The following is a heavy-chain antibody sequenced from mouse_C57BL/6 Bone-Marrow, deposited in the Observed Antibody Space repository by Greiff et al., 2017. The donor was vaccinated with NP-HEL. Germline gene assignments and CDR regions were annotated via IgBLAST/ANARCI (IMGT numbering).Heavy chain of an antibody. CDR3: ARELRPPFDY. D-gene: IGHD1-2*01. Sequence: EVKVVESGGGLVKPGGSLKLSCAASGFTFSDYGMHWVRQAPEKGLEWVAYISSGSSTIYYADTVKGRFTISRDNAKNTLFLQMTSLRSEDTAMYYCARELRPPFDYWGQGTTLTVSS. CDR2: ISSGSSTI. J-gene: IGHJ2*01. V-gene: IGHV5-17*01. CDR1: GFTFSDYG.